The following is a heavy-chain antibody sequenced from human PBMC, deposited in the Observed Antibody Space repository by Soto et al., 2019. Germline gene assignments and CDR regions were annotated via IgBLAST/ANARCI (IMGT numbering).Heavy chain of an antibody. CDR1: GYTFTSYA. D-gene: IGHD1-7*01. J-gene: IGHJ1*01. Sequence: QVQLVQSGAEVKKPGASVKVSCKASGYTFTSYAMHWVRQAPGQRLEWMGWINAGNGNTKYSQKFQGRVTFTRDTSASTAYMELSSLRSEDTAVYYCARELELPGYFQHWGQGTLVTVSS. CDR2: INAGNGNT. V-gene: IGHV1-3*01. CDR3: ARELELPGYFQH.